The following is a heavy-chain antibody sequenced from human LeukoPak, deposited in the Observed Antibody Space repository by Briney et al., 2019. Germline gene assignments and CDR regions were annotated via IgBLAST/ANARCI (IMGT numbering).Heavy chain of an antibody. Sequence: SETLSLTCAVYGGSFSGYYWSWIRQPPGKGLEWMGEINHSGSTNYNPSLNSRVTISVDTSKNQFSLKLSSVTAADTAVYYCARANYYDSSGYYANWGQGTLVTVSS. D-gene: IGHD3-22*01. J-gene: IGHJ4*02. CDR3: ARANYYDSSGYYAN. CDR1: GGSFSGYY. CDR2: INHSGST. V-gene: IGHV4-34*01.